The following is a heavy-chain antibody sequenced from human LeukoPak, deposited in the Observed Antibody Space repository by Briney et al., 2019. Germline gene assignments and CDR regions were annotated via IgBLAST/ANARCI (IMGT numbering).Heavy chain of an antibody. J-gene: IGHJ3*02. V-gene: IGHV3-15*01. Sequence: SWIRQPPGKGLEWVGRIKSKTDGGTTDYAAPVKGRFTISRDDSKNTLYLQMNSLKTEDTAVYYCTTDGGIVVVPAAIGDAFDIWGQGTMVTVSS. D-gene: IGHD2-2*02. CDR2: IKSKTDGGTT. CDR3: TTDGGIVVVPAAIGDAFDI.